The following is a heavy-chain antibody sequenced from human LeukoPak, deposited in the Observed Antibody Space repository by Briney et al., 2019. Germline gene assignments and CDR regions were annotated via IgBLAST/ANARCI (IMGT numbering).Heavy chain of an antibody. CDR2: IYYSGST. Sequence: SETLSLTCTVSGGSISSYYWSWVREPPGKGLEWVGYIYYSGSTNYNPSLKSRVTISVDTSKTQFSLKLSSVTAADTAVYYCARSRGYSYGYDYWGQGTLVTVSS. D-gene: IGHD5-18*01. CDR3: ARSRGYSYGYDY. J-gene: IGHJ4*02. V-gene: IGHV4-59*08. CDR1: GGSISSYY.